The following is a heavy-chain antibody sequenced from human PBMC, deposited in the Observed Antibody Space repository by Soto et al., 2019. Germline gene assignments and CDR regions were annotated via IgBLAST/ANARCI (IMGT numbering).Heavy chain of an antibody. D-gene: IGHD2-2*01. CDR1: GFTFSSFA. CDR2: ISGSGGST. V-gene: IGHV3-23*01. CDR3: AKGREIVPAAIRGTPFDD. Sequence: GWSLRLSCAASGFTFSSFAMSWVRQAPGKGLEWVSAISGSGGSTFYADSVKGRFTISRDNFKNTLYLQMNSLGAEDMAVYYCAKGREIVPAAIRGTPFDDWGQGTLVTVSS. J-gene: IGHJ4*02.